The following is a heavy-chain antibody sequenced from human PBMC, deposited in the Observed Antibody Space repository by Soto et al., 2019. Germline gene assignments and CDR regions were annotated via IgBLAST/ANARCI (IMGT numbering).Heavy chain of an antibody. J-gene: IGHJ4*02. D-gene: IGHD2-2*02. CDR3: ARLGYCTGTSCYTFDS. CDR1: GYSFTSYW. V-gene: IGHV5-10-1*01. CDR2: IDPSDSYT. Sequence: PGESLNISCKGSGYSFTSYWISWVREMPGKGLGWVGRIDPSDSYTNSSPSFQGHVTISADKSISTAYLQWSGLKASDTAMYYCARLGYCTGTSCYTFDSWGQGTLVTAPQ.